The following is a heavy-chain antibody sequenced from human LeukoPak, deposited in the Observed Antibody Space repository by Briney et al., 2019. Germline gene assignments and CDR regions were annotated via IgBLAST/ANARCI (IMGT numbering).Heavy chain of an antibody. J-gene: IGHJ4*02. D-gene: IGHD5-24*01. CDR3: ARGISERWLHPYYFDY. CDR1: GFTVSSNY. CDR2: IYSGGST. Sequence: GGSLRLSCAASGFTVSSNYMSWVRQAPGKGLEWVSVIYSGGSTYYADSVKGRFTISRDNSKNTLYLQMNSLRAEDTAVYYCARGISERWLHPYYFDYWGQGTLVTVPS. V-gene: IGHV3-66*01.